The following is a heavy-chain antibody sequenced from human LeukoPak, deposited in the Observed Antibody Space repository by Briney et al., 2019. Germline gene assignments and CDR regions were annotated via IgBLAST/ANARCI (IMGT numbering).Heavy chain of an antibody. Sequence: PGGSLRLSCAASGFPFSTYAMNWVRQAPGKGLEWVSVITGSGGFTQYADSVKGRFTISRDNSKNTVYLQMNSLRVEDTALYYCVRLLDYWGQGTLVTVSS. CDR1: GFPFSTYA. J-gene: IGHJ4*02. D-gene: IGHD3-16*01. V-gene: IGHV3-23*01. CDR2: ITGSGGFT. CDR3: VRLLDY.